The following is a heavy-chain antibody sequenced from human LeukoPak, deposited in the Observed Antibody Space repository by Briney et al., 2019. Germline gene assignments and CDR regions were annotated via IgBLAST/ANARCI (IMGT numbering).Heavy chain of an antibody. D-gene: IGHD5-12*01. J-gene: IGHJ4*02. V-gene: IGHV3-30*04. CDR3: AKVMDRDIVATIRLGSQYYFDY. CDR1: GFTFSHYA. Sequence: GGSLRLSCAASGFTFSHYALHWVRQAPGKGLEWVALIGHDGADKYYADSVKGRFTISRDNSKNTLYLQLNSLRAEDTAVYYCAKVMDRDIVATIRLGSQYYFDYWGQGTLVTVSS. CDR2: IGHDGADK.